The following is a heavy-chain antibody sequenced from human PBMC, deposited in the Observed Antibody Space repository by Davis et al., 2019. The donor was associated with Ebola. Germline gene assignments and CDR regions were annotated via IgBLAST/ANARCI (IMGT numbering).Heavy chain of an antibody. CDR3: AINPGIAVAGTSVSAFDI. Sequence: GGSLRLSCAASGFTFSSYAMHWVRQAPGKGLEWVAVISYDGSNKYYADSVKGRFTISRDNSKNTLYLQMNSLRAEDTAVYYCAINPGIAVAGTSVSAFDIWGQGTMVTVSS. J-gene: IGHJ3*02. V-gene: IGHV3-30*04. D-gene: IGHD6-19*01. CDR1: GFTFSSYA. CDR2: ISYDGSNK.